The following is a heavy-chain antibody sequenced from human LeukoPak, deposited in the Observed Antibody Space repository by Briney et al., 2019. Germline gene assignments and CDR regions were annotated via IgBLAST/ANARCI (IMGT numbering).Heavy chain of an antibody. J-gene: IGHJ4*02. V-gene: IGHV4-34*01. CDR2: INHSGST. D-gene: IGHD3-22*01. Sequence: TSETLSLTCTVYGGSFSGYYWSWIRQPPGKGLEWIGEINHSGSTNYNPSLKSRVTISVDTSKNQFSLKLSSVTAADTAVYYCARGEPYDSSGHYDYWGQGTLVTVSS. CDR3: ARGEPYDSSGHYDY. CDR1: GGSFSGYY.